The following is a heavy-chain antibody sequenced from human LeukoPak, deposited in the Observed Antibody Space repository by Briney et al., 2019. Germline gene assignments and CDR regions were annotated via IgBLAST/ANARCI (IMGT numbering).Heavy chain of an antibody. CDR2: VSSSGSTI. J-gene: IGHJ4*02. CDR1: GFTFSDYY. D-gene: IGHD3-3*01. CDR3: ARVRGYDFWSGYFDY. V-gene: IGHV3-11*01. Sequence: GGSLRLSCAASGFTFSDYYMSWIRQAPGKGLEWVSYVSSSGSTIYYADSVKGRFTISRDNAKNSLYLQMNSLRAEDTAVYYCARVRGYDFWSGYFDYWGQGTLVTVSS.